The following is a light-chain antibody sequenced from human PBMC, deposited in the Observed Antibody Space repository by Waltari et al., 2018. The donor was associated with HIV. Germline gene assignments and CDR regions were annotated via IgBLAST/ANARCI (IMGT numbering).Light chain of an antibody. J-gene: IGLJ2*01. CDR2: DDS. Sequence: SYVLTQPPSVSVAPGQTASVSCGGYNIGGKSVHWYQQKPGQAPVLFVYDDSDRPSGIPGRFSCSNSGNTATLTISGVEAGDEAAYYCQVWDSNSDHVVFGGGTKLTVL. V-gene: IGLV3-21*02. CDR3: QVWDSNSDHVV. CDR1: NIGGKS.